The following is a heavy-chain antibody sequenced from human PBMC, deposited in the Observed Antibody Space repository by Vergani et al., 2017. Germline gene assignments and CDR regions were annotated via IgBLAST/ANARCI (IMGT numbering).Heavy chain of an antibody. CDR2: IYTSGST. D-gene: IGHD2-2*01. Sequence: QVQLQESGPGLVKPSETLSLTCTVSGGSISSYYWSWIRQPAGKGLEWIGRIYTSGSTNYNPSLKSRVTMSVDTSKNQFSRKLSSVTAADTAVYYCARGENCSSTSCSLRFDPWGQGTLVTVSS. J-gene: IGHJ5*02. CDR3: ARGENCSSTSCSLRFDP. CDR1: GGSISSYY. V-gene: IGHV4-4*07.